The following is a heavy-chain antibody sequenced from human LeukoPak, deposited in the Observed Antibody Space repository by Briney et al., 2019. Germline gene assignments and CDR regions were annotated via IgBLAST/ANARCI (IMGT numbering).Heavy chain of an antibody. D-gene: IGHD3-3*01. Sequence: ASVKVSCKASGGTFSSYAISWVRQAPGQGLEWMGGIIPIFGTANYAQKFQGRVTITADESTSTAYMELSSLRSEDTAVYYCAGAPSVLRFLEWLPPSDYYYMDVWGKGTTVTVSS. J-gene: IGHJ6*03. CDR2: IIPIFGTA. V-gene: IGHV1-69*13. CDR3: AGAPSVLRFLEWLPPSDYYYMDV. CDR1: GGTFSSYA.